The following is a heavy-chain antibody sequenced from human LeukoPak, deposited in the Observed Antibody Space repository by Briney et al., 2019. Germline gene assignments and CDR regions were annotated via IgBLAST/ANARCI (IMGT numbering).Heavy chain of an antibody. Sequence: SQTLSLTCTVSGGSISSSSYYWGWIRQPPGKGPEWIGSIYYSGSTYYNPFLKSRVTISVDTSKNQFSLKLSSVTAADTAVYYCSSCSSGWYRPSSAFDIWGQGTMVTVSS. V-gene: IGHV4-39*07. CDR1: GGSISSSSYY. CDR3: SSCSSGWYRPSSAFDI. CDR2: IYYSGST. D-gene: IGHD6-19*01. J-gene: IGHJ3*02.